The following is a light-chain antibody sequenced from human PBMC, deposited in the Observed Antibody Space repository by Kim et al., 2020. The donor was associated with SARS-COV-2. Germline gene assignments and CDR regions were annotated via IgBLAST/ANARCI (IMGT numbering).Light chain of an antibody. CDR2: AKN. CDR3: KSRDTSGDRLV. J-gene: IGLJ2*01. Sequence: LGKTARIHSQGDSLRTYYESWYQQEPGQAPALVIYAKNNRPSGIPDRFSGSSSGNTASLTITGAQAEDEAYYYCKSRDTSGDRLVFGGGTQLTVL. CDR1: SLRTYY. V-gene: IGLV3-19*01.